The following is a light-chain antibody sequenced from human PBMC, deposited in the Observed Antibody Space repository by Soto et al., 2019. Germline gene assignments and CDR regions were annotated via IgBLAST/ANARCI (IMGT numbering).Light chain of an antibody. CDR3: QQYSSDST. J-gene: IGKJ1*01. CDR1: QNINNW. CDR2: RAS. Sequence: DIQMTQSPSTLSASVGDRVTITCRASQNINNWLAWYQQKPGKAPKLLIYRASSLENGVPSRFSGRGSGTDFIFTITSLQPDDFATYDCQQYSSDSTFGKGTKVESK. V-gene: IGKV1-5*03.